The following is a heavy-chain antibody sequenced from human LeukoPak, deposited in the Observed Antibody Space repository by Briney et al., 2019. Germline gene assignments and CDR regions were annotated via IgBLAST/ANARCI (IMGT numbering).Heavy chain of an antibody. CDR3: GAMVTYYYYYMDV. CDR1: GGSIRSTTYY. J-gene: IGHJ6*03. Sequence: PSETLSLTCSVSGGSIRSTTYYWGWIRQPPGKGLEWIGSIYYSGNTYYSPSLMSRVTISVDTSKNQFSLILRSVTAADTAVYYCGAMVTYYYYYMDVWGKGTTVTVSS. D-gene: IGHD5-18*01. CDR2: IYYSGNT. V-gene: IGHV4-39*07.